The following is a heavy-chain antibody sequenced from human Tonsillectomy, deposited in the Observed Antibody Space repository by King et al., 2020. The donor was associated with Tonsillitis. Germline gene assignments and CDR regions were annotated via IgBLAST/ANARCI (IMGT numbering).Heavy chain of an antibody. Sequence: QLQESGPGLVKPSQTLSLTCAVSGGSISSGGYSWRWIRQPPGKGLEWIGYIYYSGSTYYNPSLKSRVTISVDTSKNQFSLKLSSVTAADTAVYDCARVKRGRPAYSSAIGSDDWGQGTLVTVSA. CDR1: GGSISSGGYS. D-gene: IGHD2-15*01. V-gene: IGHV4-30-4*07. J-gene: IGHJ4*02. CDR2: IYYSGST. CDR3: ARVKRGRPAYSSAIGSDD.